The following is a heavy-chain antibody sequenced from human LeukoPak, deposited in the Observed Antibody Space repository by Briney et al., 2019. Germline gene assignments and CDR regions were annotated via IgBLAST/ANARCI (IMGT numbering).Heavy chain of an antibody. J-gene: IGHJ6*03. CDR1: GFTFRNYA. CDR3: ARRVTGYYYGSGSYGYMDV. CDR2: ISATGGTT. D-gene: IGHD3-10*01. V-gene: IGHV3-23*01. Sequence: GGSLRLSCAASGFTFRNYAMNWVRQAPGKGLEWVSTISATGGTTSYADSVKGRFTISRDNAKNSLYLQMNSLRAEDTAVYYCARRVTGYYYGSGSYGYMDVWGKGTTVTVSS.